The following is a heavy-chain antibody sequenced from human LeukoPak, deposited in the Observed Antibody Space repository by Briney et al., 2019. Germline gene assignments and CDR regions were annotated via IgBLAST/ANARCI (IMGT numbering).Heavy chain of an antibody. D-gene: IGHD3-22*01. Sequence: GGSLRLSCAASGFTFSSYEMNWVRQAPGKGLEWVSYISGSGSTIYYTHSVKGRFTISRDNAKNSLYLQMNSLRAEDTAVYYCARDPPYYDSSGYYYDYWGQGTLVTVSS. CDR2: ISGSGSTI. CDR3: ARDPPYYDSSGYYYDY. V-gene: IGHV3-48*03. CDR1: GFTFSSYE. J-gene: IGHJ4*02.